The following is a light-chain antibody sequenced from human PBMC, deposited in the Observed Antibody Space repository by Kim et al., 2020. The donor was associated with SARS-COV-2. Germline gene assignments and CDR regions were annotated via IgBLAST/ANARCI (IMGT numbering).Light chain of an antibody. J-gene: IGKJ5*01. CDR1: QDISNY. Sequence: SVGDRVTITCQARQDISNYLNWYQQKPGKAPKLLIYDASNLETGVPSRFSGSGSGTDFTLTISSLQPEDIATYYCQQYDNLPSSTFGQGTRLEIK. V-gene: IGKV1-33*01. CDR3: QQYDNLPSST. CDR2: DAS.